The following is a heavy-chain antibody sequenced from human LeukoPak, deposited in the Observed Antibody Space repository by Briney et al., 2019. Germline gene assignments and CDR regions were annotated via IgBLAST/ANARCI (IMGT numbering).Heavy chain of an antibody. D-gene: IGHD3-10*01. CDR1: GFTFSSYA. CDR3: AKGSVATIVRGVTFDY. V-gene: IGHV3-23*01. Sequence: PGGSLRLSCAASGFTFSSYATSWVRQAPGKGLEWVSAISGSGGSTYYADSVKGRFTISRDNSKNTLYLQMNSLRAEDTAVYYCAKGSVATIVRGVTFDYWGQGTLVTVSS. J-gene: IGHJ4*02. CDR2: ISGSGGST.